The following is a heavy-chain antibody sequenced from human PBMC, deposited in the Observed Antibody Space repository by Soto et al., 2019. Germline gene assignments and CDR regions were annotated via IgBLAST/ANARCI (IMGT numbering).Heavy chain of an antibody. CDR3: ARVPGP. Sequence: SETLSVTCAVSGGSISSGGYSWSWIRQPPGKGLEWIGYIYHSGSTYYNPSLKSRVTISVDRSKNQFSLKLSSVTAADTAVYYCARVPGPWGQGTLVTVSS. J-gene: IGHJ5*02. CDR2: IYHSGST. CDR1: GGSISSGGYS. V-gene: IGHV4-30-2*01.